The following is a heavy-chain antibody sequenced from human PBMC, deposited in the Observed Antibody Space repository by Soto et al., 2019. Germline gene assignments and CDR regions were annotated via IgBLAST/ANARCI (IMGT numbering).Heavy chain of an antibody. J-gene: IGHJ6*02. V-gene: IGHV3-23*01. CDR3: AKSSSGAYYYGMDV. D-gene: IGHD1-26*01. CDR1: GFTFSSYA. CDR2: ISASGGDT. Sequence: HPGGSLRLSCAASGFTFSSYAMNWVRQAPGRGLEWVAGISASGGDTSYADSAKGRFTISRDNSKDTLYLQMISLRAEDTAVYYCAKSSSGAYYYGMDVWGQGTTVTVSS.